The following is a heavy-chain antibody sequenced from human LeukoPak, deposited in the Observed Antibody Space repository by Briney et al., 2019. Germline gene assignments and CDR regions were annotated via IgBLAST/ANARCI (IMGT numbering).Heavy chain of an antibody. D-gene: IGHD6-13*01. CDR3: ARTGYSSSWYIVNFDY. CDR2: INPNSGGT. J-gene: IGHJ4*02. Sequence: ASVKVSCKASGYTFTGYYMHWVRQAPGQGLEWMGRINPNSGGTNYAQKFQGRVTMTRDTSISTAYMELSRLRSDDTAVYYCARTGYSSSWYIVNFDYWGRGTLVTVSS. V-gene: IGHV1-2*06. CDR1: GYTFTGYY.